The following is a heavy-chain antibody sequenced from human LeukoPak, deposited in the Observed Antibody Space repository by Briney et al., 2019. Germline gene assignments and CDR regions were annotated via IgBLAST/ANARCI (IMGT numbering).Heavy chain of an antibody. CDR1: GGSISSYY. CDR3: AREVGYSYGYGAREFDY. V-gene: IGHV4-59*01. Sequence: PSETLSLTCTVSGGSISSYYWSWIRQPPGKGLEWIGYIYYSGSTNYNPSLKSRVTISVDTSKNQFSLKLSSVTAADTAVYYCAREVGYSYGYGAREFDYWGQGTLVTVSS. CDR2: IYYSGST. J-gene: IGHJ4*02. D-gene: IGHD5-18*01.